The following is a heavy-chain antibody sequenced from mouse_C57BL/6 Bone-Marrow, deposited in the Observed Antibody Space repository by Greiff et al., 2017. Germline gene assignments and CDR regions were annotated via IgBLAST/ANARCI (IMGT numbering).Heavy chain of an antibody. CDR2: INPNYGTT. CDR1: GYSFTDYN. CDR3: ARKGDYHWYFDV. J-gene: IGHJ1*03. Sequence: EVPLQQSGPELVKPGASVKISCKASGYSFTDYNMNWVKHSNGKSLEWIGVINPNYGTTSYNQKFKGKATLTVDQSSSTAYMQLNSLTAEDSAVYYCARKGDYHWYFDVWGTGTTVTVSS. D-gene: IGHD2-4*01. V-gene: IGHV1-39*01.